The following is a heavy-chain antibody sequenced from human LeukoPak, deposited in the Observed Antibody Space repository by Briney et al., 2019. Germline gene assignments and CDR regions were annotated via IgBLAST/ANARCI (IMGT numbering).Heavy chain of an antibody. CDR3: ARLPDSSGWENWFDP. CDR2: IYPGDSDT. Sequence: GESLKISCKGSGYSFTSYWIGWVRQMPGKGLEWMGIIYPGDSDTRYSPSFQGQVTISADKFISTAYLQWSSLKASDTAMYYCARLPDSSGWENWFDPWGQGTLVTVSS. CDR1: GYSFTSYW. D-gene: IGHD6-19*01. J-gene: IGHJ5*02. V-gene: IGHV5-51*01.